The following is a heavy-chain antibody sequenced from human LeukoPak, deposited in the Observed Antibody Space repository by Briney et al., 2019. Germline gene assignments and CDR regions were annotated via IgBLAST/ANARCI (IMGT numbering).Heavy chain of an antibody. D-gene: IGHD6-13*01. CDR3: AREGIATAAGGD. J-gene: IGHJ4*02. V-gene: IGHV4-61*03. CDR1: GVSVNSGGYY. CDR2: IYYSRST. Sequence: SETLSLTCTVSGVSVNSGGYYWSWIRQPPGKGLEWIGYIYYSRSTNYNPSLKGRVTISVDTSKNHFSLKLSSVTAADTAVYYCAREGIATAAGGDWGQGTLVTVSS.